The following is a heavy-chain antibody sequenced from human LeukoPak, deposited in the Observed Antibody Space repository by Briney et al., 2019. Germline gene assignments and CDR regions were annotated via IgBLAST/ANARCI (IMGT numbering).Heavy chain of an antibody. CDR1: GGTFSSYA. J-gene: IGHJ6*03. CDR2: IIPIFGTA. D-gene: IGHD6-19*01. V-gene: IGHV1-69*05. CDR3: ASPNPKSSSGWYLGSYYYYMDV. Sequence: SVTVSCKASGGTFSSYAISWVRQAPGQGLEWMGGIIPIFGTANYAQKFQGRVTITTDESTSTAYMELSSLRSEDTAVYYCASPNPKSSSGWYLGSYYYYMDVWGKGTTVTVSS.